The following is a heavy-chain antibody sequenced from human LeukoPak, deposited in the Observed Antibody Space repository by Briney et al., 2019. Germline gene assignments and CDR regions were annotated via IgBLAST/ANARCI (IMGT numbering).Heavy chain of an antibody. J-gene: IGHJ3*01. CDR3: AKDPHDDYVDAFDL. V-gene: IGHV3-23*01. CDR2: IRGSGGSS. Sequence: PGGSLRLSCAASGFTFSTYAMTWVRQAPGKGLEWVSTIRGSGGSSYYRDSVKGRFTISRDNSKNTLYLQMSRLRVEDTAIYYCAKDPHDDYVDAFDLWGQGTMVTVSS. D-gene: IGHD3-16*01. CDR1: GFTFSTYA.